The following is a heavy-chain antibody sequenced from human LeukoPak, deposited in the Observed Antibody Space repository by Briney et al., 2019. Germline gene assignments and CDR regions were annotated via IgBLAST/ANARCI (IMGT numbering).Heavy chain of an antibody. V-gene: IGHV4-34*01. J-gene: IGHJ5*02. CDR1: GASFAGYS. D-gene: IGHD6-25*01. CDR2: VNRVGYT. Sequence: PSETLSLTCAVHGASFAGYSWSWIRQSPGKGLEWIGEVNRVGYTIYNPSLKSRVNISIDTSTTQFSLRLSSVTVADTAAYFCARERVVSDYNWFDPWGQGTLVTVSS. CDR3: ARERVVSDYNWFDP.